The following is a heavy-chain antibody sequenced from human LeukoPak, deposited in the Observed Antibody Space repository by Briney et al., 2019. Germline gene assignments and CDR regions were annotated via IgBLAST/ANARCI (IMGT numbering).Heavy chain of an antibody. CDR2: IKEDGSEK. V-gene: IGHV3-7*03. CDR3: VRGSGYYFRDYFDY. D-gene: IGHD3-22*01. J-gene: IGHJ4*02. CDR1: GFTFSSYW. Sequence: GGSLRLSCAASGFTFSSYWMTWVRQAPGKGLEWVANIKEDGSEKYYVDSVKGRFTMSRDNAKNSLYLQMNSLRADDTAVYYCVRGSGYYFRDYFDYWGQGTLVTVSS.